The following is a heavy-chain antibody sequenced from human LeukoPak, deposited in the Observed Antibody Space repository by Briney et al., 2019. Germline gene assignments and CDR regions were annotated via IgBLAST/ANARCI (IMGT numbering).Heavy chain of an antibody. CDR1: GYTFTSYG. D-gene: IGHD3-22*01. CDR3: ATGGNDYYDSSGYYLN. V-gene: IGHV1-24*01. J-gene: IGHJ4*02. CDR2: FDPEDGET. Sequence: ASVKVSCKASGYTFTSYGISWVRQAPGQGLEWMGGFDPEDGETIYAQKFQGRVTMTEDTSTDTAYMELSSLRSEDTAVYYCATGGNDYYDSSGYYLNWGQGTLVTVSS.